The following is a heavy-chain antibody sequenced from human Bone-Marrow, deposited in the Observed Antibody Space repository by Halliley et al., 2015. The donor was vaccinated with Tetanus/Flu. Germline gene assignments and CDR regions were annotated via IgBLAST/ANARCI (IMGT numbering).Heavy chain of an antibody. V-gene: IGHV4-59*01. Sequence: TLSLTCTVSHGSIRGFYWSWIRQSPGKGLEWIGYIYYSGSTNYNPSLKSRGTMSVDTSKNQFSLKLTSVTAADTAVYYCARRGKISYFDYWGLGTLVTVSS. CDR2: IYYSGST. J-gene: IGHJ4*02. CDR3: ARRGKISYFDY. CDR1: HGSIRGFY. D-gene: IGHD3-3*01.